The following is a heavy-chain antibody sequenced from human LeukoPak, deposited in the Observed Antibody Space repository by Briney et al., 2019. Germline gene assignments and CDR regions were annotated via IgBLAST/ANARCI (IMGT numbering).Heavy chain of an antibody. Sequence: SETLSLTCTVSGDSISSGSYYWSWIWQPAGKGLEWIGRIYPNDGHTNYNPPHGSRATISMDTSRNQFSLKLSSVTAADTAVYYCARVAHPATTVTTRWFDPWGQGTLVTVSS. CDR1: GDSISSGSYY. CDR2: IYPNDGHT. V-gene: IGHV4-61*02. CDR3: ARVAHPATTVTTRWFDP. J-gene: IGHJ5*02. D-gene: IGHD4-17*01.